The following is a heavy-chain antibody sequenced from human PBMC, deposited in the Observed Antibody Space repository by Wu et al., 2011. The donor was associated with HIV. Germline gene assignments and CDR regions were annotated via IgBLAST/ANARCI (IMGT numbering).Heavy chain of an antibody. CDR3: TRDQHGWAFDI. V-gene: IGHV1-2*02. CDR1: KYIFTDYY. CDR2: IAPNSGNT. Sequence: QVQLVQSGAEVKKPGASVKVSCKASKYIFTDYYIHWVRQVPGQGLEWVGWIAPNSGNTNYAQKFQGRVTMTRDTSISTVYMELKRLRSDDTAVYYCTRDQHGWAFDIWGQGALV. J-gene: IGHJ3*02. D-gene: IGHD5-24*01.